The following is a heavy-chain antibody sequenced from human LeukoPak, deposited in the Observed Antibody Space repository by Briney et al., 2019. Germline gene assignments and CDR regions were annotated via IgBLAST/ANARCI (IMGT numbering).Heavy chain of an antibody. D-gene: IGHD3-9*01. CDR3: ARDLSTPDILRYFDWLPFYYYYGMDV. V-gene: IGHV1-18*01. J-gene: IGHJ6*02. Sequence: GASVKVSCKASGYTFTSYGISWVRQAPGQGLEWMGWISAYNGNTNYAQKLQGRVTMTTDTSTSTAYMELRSLRSDDTAVYYCARDLSTPDILRYFDWLPFYYYYGMDVWGQGTTVTVSS. CDR2: ISAYNGNT. CDR1: GYTFTSYG.